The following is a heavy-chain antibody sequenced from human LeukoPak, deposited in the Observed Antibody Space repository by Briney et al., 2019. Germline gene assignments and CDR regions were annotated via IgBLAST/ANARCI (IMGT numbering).Heavy chain of an antibody. D-gene: IGHD3-10*01. CDR1: GHSMSSYY. J-gene: IGHJ4*02. Sequence: AETLSLPCTVSGHSMSSYYWSGLREPPGEGLEWIGYIYYSGSTNYNPSLKSRVTIAVDTSKNQFSLKLSAVTAADTAVYYCARHRLGFGELFPAYFDYWGQGTLVTVSS. CDR2: IYYSGST. CDR3: ARHRLGFGELFPAYFDY. V-gene: IGHV4-59*08.